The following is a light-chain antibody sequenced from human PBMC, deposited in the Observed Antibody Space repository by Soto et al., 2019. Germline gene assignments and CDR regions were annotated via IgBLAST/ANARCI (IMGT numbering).Light chain of an antibody. V-gene: IGKV3-20*01. CDR1: QSVSSN. J-gene: IGKJ1*01. CDR3: QQYGNSAWT. CDR2: GAS. Sequence: ESVLTQSPGTLSLSPGERATLSCRASQSVSSNLAWYQQKPGQAPRLLIYGASTRATGIPDRFSGSGSGTDFTLTISRLEPEDFAVYYCQQYGNSAWTFGQGTKVDIK.